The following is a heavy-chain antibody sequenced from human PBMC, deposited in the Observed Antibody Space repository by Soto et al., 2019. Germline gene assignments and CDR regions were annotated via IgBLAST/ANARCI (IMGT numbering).Heavy chain of an antibody. J-gene: IGHJ4*02. CDR1: GYTFTSYD. Sequence: QVQLVQSGAEVKKPGASVKVSCKASGYTFTSYDINWVRQATGQGLEWMGRMNPNSGDTGLAQKFQGRITMTRNTSITTADMELRSLRSEDTAVYYCARDGSKIDGYGVQLGYWGQGTVVTVSS. D-gene: IGHD4-17*01. V-gene: IGHV1-8*01. CDR3: ARDGSKIDGYGVQLGY. CDR2: MNPNSGDT.